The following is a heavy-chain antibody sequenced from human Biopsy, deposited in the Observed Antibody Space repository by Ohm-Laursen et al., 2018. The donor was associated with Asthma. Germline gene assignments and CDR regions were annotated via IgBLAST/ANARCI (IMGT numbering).Heavy chain of an antibody. CDR1: GFTLSSYA. CDR3: ARDGGYGYLYSMDV. D-gene: IGHD5-18*01. Sequence: SLRLSCAAFGFTLSSYAFHWVRQAPGKGLEWVALISSDGNNKYYADSVRGRFNISRDTSKDHLYLQMTNLRDEDTAVYYCARDGGYGYLYSMDVWGQGTTVTVSS. J-gene: IGHJ6*02. V-gene: IGHV3-30-3*01. CDR2: ISSDGNNK.